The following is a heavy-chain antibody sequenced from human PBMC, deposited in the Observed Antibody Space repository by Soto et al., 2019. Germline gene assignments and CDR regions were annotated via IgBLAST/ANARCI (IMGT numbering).Heavy chain of an antibody. Sequence: ASVKVSFKASGYTFTGYYMHWVRQAPGQGLEWMGWINPNSGGTNYAQKFQGWVTMTRDTSISTAYMELSRLRSDDTAVYYCARPVNPNTVGRSWSNDAFDIWGQGTMVTVSS. V-gene: IGHV1-2*04. D-gene: IGHD6-13*01. J-gene: IGHJ3*02. CDR3: ARPVNPNTVGRSWSNDAFDI. CDR1: GYTFTGYY. CDR2: INPNSGGT.